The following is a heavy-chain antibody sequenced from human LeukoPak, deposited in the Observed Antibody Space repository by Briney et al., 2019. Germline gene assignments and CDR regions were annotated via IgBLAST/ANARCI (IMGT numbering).Heavy chain of an antibody. D-gene: IGHD2-15*01. J-gene: IGHJ6*03. CDR1: GGSFCGDY. Sequence: SETLSLTSAVHGGSFCGDYWSWIRQRPGKGLEWIGEINHSGSTNYNPSLKSRVSISVDTSKNQFSLKLSSVTAADTAVYYCARSAVAAPYYYYYYMDVWGKGTTVTVSS. V-gene: IGHV4-34*01. CDR3: ARSAVAAPYYYYYYMDV. CDR2: INHSGST.